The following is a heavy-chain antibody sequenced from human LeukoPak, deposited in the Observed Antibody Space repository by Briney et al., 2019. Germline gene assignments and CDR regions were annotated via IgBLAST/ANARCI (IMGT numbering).Heavy chain of an antibody. CDR2: INPNTGGT. CDR3: ARDGVAAAVNAFDI. V-gene: IGHV1-2*02. D-gene: IGHD6-13*01. CDR1: GYTFIAYY. Sequence: ASVKVSCKASGYTFIAYYMHWVRQAPGQGLEWMGWINPNTGGTKYAQKFQGRVTMTRGTSISTAYMELSGLRSDDTAVYYCARDGVAAAVNAFDIWGQGTMVTVSS. J-gene: IGHJ3*02.